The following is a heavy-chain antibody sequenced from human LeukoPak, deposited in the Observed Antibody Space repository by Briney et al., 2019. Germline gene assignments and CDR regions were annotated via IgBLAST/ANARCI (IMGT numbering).Heavy chain of an antibody. CDR1: GFTFSSYG. CDR3: AKDQYYDSSGYYVNYFDY. Sequence: PGGSLRLSCAASGFTFSSYGMHWVRQAPGKGLEWVAVISYDGSNKYYADSVKGRLTISRDNSKNTLYLQMNSLRAEDTAVYYCAKDQYYDSSGYYVNYFDYWGQGTLVTVSS. J-gene: IGHJ4*02. CDR2: ISYDGSNK. D-gene: IGHD3-22*01. V-gene: IGHV3-30*18.